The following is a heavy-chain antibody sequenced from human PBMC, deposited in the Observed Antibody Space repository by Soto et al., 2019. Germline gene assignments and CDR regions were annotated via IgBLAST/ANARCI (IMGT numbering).Heavy chain of an antibody. CDR2: INSDGSST. J-gene: IGHJ4*02. Sequence: PGGSLRLSCAASGFTFSSYWMHWVRQAPGKGLVWVSRINSDGSSTSYADSVKGRFTISRDNAKNTLYLQMNSLRAEDTALYYCAKDISAQYNWKCYFAYSGQGTLVTVSS. CDR3: AKDISAQYNWKCYFAY. V-gene: IGHV3-74*01. CDR1: GFTFSSYW. D-gene: IGHD1-1*01.